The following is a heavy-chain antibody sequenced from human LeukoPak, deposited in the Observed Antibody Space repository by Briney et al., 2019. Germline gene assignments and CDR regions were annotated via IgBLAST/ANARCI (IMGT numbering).Heavy chain of an antibody. V-gene: IGHV4-61*02. Sequence: SSQTLSLTCTVSGGSISSGSYYWSWIRQPAGKGLEWIGRIYTSGSTNYNPSLKSRVTISVDTSKNQFSLKLSSVTAADTAVYYCARGEGFGESYYWGQGTLVTVSS. CDR3: ARGEGFGESYY. J-gene: IGHJ4*02. D-gene: IGHD3-10*01. CDR2: IYTSGST. CDR1: GGSISSGSYY.